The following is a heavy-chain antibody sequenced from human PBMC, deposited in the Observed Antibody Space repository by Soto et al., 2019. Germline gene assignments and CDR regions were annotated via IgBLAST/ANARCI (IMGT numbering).Heavy chain of an antibody. V-gene: IGHV6-1*01. J-gene: IGHJ3*02. CDR2: TYYRSKWYN. D-gene: IGHD1-26*01. Sequence: KQSQTLSLTCAISGDSVSSNSAAWNWIRQSPSRGLEWLGRTYYRSKWYNDYAVSVKSRITINPDTSKNQFSLQLNSVTPEDTAVYYCARGPFAYIVGATDAFDIWGQGTMVTVSS. CDR1: GDSVSSNSAA. CDR3: ARGPFAYIVGATDAFDI.